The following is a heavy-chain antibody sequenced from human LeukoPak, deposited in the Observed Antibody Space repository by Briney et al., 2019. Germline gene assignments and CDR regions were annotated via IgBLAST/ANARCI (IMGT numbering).Heavy chain of an antibody. V-gene: IGHV3-7*01. CDR3: ARDPGLSYFDY. J-gene: IGHJ4*02. CDR2: IKHDGSEK. Sequence: GGSLRLSCAASGFTFSSYWMSWVRQAPGKGLEWVANIKHDGSEKYYVDSVKGRFTISRDNAKNSLYLQMNSLRAEDTAVYYCARDPGLSYFDYWGQGTLVTVSS. D-gene: IGHD6-19*01. CDR1: GFTFSSYW.